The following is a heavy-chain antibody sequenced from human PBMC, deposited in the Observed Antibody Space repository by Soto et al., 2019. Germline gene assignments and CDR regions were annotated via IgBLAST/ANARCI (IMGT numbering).Heavy chain of an antibody. J-gene: IGHJ5*02. CDR2: IYPGDSDT. Sequence: HGESLKISCKGSGYSFTSYWIGWVRQMPGKGLEWMGIIYPGDSDTRYSPSFQGQVTISADKSISTAYLQWSSLKASDTAMYYCARRWSRSPNFYNWFDPWGQGTLVTVSS. CDR3: ARRWSRSPNFYNWFDP. CDR1: GYSFTSYW. V-gene: IGHV5-51*01.